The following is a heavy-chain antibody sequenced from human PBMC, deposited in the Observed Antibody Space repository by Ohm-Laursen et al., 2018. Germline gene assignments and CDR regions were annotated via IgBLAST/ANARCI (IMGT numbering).Heavy chain of an antibody. J-gene: IGHJ3*02. V-gene: IGHV3-23*01. CDR3: AREKGGPFAFEI. CDR1: GFTFSNYG. CDR2: ISDSGGDT. D-gene: IGHD1-26*01. Sequence: SLRLSCSASGFTFSNYGMNWVRQAPGKGLEWVSSISDSGGDTYYADSVKGRFTISRDNSKNTLYLQMNSLRAEDTAVYYCAREKGGPFAFEIWGQGTMVTVSS.